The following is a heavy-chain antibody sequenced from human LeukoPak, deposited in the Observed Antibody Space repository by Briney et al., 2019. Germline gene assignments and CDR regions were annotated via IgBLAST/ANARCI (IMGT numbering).Heavy chain of an antibody. Sequence: PGGSLRLSCAASGFTFSSYGMHWVRQAPGKGLEWVAFIRYDGSNKYYADSVKGRFTISRDNSKNTLYLQMNSLRAEDTAVYYCAKDPTRGYLPSFDYWGQGTLVTVSS. D-gene: IGHD3-22*01. CDR2: IRYDGSNK. J-gene: IGHJ4*02. CDR3: AKDPTRGYLPSFDY. V-gene: IGHV3-30*02. CDR1: GFTFSSYG.